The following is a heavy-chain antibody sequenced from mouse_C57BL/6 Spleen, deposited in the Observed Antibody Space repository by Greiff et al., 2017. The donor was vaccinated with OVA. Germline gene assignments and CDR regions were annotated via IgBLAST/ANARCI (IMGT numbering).Heavy chain of an antibody. Sequence: VQLQQSVAELVRPGASVKLSCTASGFNIKNTYMHWVKQRPEQGLEWIGRINPASGNTKYAPKFQGKSTITADKTSNTAYLQLSSLTSEDTAIYCCTLTGTVDYWGKGTTLTVSS. J-gene: IGHJ2*01. CDR3: TLTGTVDY. CDR2: INPASGNT. V-gene: IGHV14-3*01. CDR1: GFNIKNTY. D-gene: IGHD4-1*01.